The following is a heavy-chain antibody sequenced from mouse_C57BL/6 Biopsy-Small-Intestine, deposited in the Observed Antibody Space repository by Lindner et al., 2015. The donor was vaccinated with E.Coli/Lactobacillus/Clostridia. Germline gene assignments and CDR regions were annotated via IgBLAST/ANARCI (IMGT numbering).Heavy chain of an antibody. CDR3: ARSDFGHDYYAMDY. Sequence: VQLQESGAELVRPGSSVKLSCEASGYTFTAYWMDWVRQRPGQGLEWIGNIYPSDSETHYSQKFKDKATLTVDKSSNTAYIQLSSLTSEDSADYYCARSDFGHDYYAMDYWGQGTSVTVSS. J-gene: IGHJ4*01. CDR1: GYTFTAYW. V-gene: IGHV1-61*01. CDR2: IYPSDSET.